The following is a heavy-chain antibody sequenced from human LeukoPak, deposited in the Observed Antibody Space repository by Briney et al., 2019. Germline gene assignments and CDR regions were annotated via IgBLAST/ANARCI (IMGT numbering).Heavy chain of an antibody. CDR3: ARSIAVAGTGGDY. CDR1: GFTFSSYS. D-gene: IGHD6-19*01. J-gene: IGHJ4*02. V-gene: IGHV3-21*01. Sequence: GGSLRLSCAASGFTFSSYSMNWVRQAPGKGLEWVSSISSSSSYIYYADSVKGRFTISRDNAKNSLYLQMNSLRAEDTAVYYCARSIAVAGTGGDYWGQGTLVTVSS. CDR2: ISSSSSYI.